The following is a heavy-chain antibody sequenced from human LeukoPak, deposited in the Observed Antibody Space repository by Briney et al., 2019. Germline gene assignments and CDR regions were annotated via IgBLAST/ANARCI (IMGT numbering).Heavy chain of an antibody. D-gene: IGHD6-19*01. Sequence: GASVKVSCKASGYTFTSYDINWLRQATGQGLEWMGWMNPNSGNTGYAQKFQGRVTMTRNTSISTAYMELSSLRSEDTAVYYCARGYQWLVVDYYYGMDVWGQGTTVTVSS. V-gene: IGHV1-8*01. CDR3: ARGYQWLVVDYYYGMDV. CDR1: GYTFTSYD. CDR2: MNPNSGNT. J-gene: IGHJ6*02.